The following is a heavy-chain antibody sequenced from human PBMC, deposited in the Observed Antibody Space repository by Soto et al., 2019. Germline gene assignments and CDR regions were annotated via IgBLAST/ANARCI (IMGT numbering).Heavy chain of an antibody. V-gene: IGHV4-30-2*01. CDR1: GGSISSGGYS. J-gene: IGHJ4*02. D-gene: IGHD5-12*01. Sequence: QLQLQESGSGLVKPSQTLSLTCAVSGGSISSGGYSWSWIRQPPGKGLEWIGYIYHSGSTYYNPSLSLRVTISVDRSKTQLSLKLSSVTAAYTAVYYCAAGGGLPRYYWGQGTLVTVSS. CDR3: AAGGGLPRYY. CDR2: IYHSGST.